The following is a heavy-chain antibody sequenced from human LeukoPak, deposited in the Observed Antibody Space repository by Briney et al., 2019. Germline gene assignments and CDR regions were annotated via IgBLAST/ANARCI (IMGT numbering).Heavy chain of an antibody. Sequence: GGSLRLFCAAYGFTFNSYSMNWVRQAPGKGLEWVSFISNSGDYIYYADSVRGRFTISRDNAKYSLSLQMNRLRAEDAAVYYCARGGYDDFDLFYHFDSWGQGTLVTVSS. CDR3: ARGGYDDFDLFYHFDS. V-gene: IGHV3-21*06. CDR1: GFTFNSYS. CDR2: ISNSGDYI. J-gene: IGHJ4*02. D-gene: IGHD5-12*01.